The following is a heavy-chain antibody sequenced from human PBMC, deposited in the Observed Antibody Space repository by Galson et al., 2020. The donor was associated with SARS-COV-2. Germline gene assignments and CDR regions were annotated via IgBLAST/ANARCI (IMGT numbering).Heavy chain of an antibody. CDR2: ISWNSGSI. V-gene: IGHV3-9*01. J-gene: IGHJ1*01. CDR3: AKDIGYSSGGFQH. D-gene: IGHD6-19*01. CDR1: GFTFDDYA. Sequence: SLKISCAASGFTFDDYAMHWVRQAPGKGLEWVSGISWNSGSIGYADSVKGRFTISRDNAKNSLYLQMNSLRAEDTALYYCAKDIGYSSGGFQHGGQGTLVTVSS.